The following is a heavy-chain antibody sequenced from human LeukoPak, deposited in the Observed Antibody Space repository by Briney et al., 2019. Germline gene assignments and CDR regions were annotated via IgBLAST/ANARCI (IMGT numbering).Heavy chain of an antibody. CDR2: ISWNSGSI. Sequence: GGSLRLSCAASGFTFDDYAMHWVRQAPGKGLEWVSGISWNSGSIGYADSVKGRFTISRDNAKNSLYLQMNSLRAEDTALYYCARDHTAPGLFFDYWGQGTLVTVSS. CDR3: ARDHTAPGLFFDY. D-gene: IGHD2-21*01. CDR1: GFTFDDYA. V-gene: IGHV3-9*01. J-gene: IGHJ4*02.